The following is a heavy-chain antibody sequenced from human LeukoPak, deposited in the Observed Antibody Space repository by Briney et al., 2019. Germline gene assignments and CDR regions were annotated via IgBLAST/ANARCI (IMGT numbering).Heavy chain of an antibody. J-gene: IGHJ4*02. CDR2: ISGSGGST. Sequence: GGSLRLSCTGSGFTFSSYSMNWVRQAPGKGLEWVSAISGSGGSTYYADSVKGRFTISRDNSKNTLYLQMNSLRAEDTAVYYCAKDPPDYYGSGSSDYWGQGTLVTVSS. CDR1: GFTFSSYS. D-gene: IGHD3-10*01. V-gene: IGHV3-23*01. CDR3: AKDPPDYYGSGSSDY.